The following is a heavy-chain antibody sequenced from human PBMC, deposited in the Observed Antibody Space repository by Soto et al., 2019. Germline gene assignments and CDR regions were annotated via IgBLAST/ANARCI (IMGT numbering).Heavy chain of an antibody. CDR3: ARGTSNWRWKFDY. CDR2: IYYSGST. J-gene: IGHJ4*02. CDR1: GGSISSCSYY. Sequence: SETLSLTCTVSGGSISSCSYYWGWIRHPPGKGLEWIGSIYYSGSTYYNPSLKSRVTISVDTSKNQFSLKLSSVTAADTAVYYCARGTSNWRWKFDYWGQGIVVTVSS. D-gene: IGHD1-1*01. V-gene: IGHV4-39*01.